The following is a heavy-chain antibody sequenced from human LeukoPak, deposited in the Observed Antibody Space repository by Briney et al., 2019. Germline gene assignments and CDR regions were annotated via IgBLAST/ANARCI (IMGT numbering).Heavy chain of an antibody. J-gene: IGHJ4*02. CDR3: ARGDWNYFFDY. Sequence: SAATLSLTCGVYGGSFRGYYWSWIRQPPGKGLEWIGEINHSGSTNYNASLKSRVTISLDTSKKTFSLKLSSVTAADTAVYYCARGDWNYFFDYWGQGTLVTVSS. D-gene: IGHD1-7*01. CDR2: INHSGST. V-gene: IGHV4-34*01. CDR1: GGSFRGYY.